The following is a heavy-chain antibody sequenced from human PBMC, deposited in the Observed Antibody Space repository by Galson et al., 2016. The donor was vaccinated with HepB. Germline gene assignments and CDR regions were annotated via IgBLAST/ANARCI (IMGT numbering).Heavy chain of an antibody. CDR3: ARTGQSSGWYSIKYVENFYYFDY. D-gene: IGHD6-19*01. V-gene: IGHV3-30*03. J-gene: IGHJ4*02. CDR2: IYSDGSKI. Sequence: SLRLSCAASGFTFSNYGFHWARHTPAKGLEWVAFIYSDGSKIYYGNSVRGRFTISRDNSKNTLYLQMDSLTAEDTAVYYCARTGQSSGWYSIKYVENFYYFDYWGQGALVTVSP. CDR1: GFTFSNYG.